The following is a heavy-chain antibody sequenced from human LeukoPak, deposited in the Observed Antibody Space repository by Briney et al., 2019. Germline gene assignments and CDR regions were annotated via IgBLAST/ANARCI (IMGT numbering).Heavy chain of an antibody. J-gene: IGHJ4*02. V-gene: IGHV4-59*08. D-gene: IGHD3-10*01. Sequence: PSETLSLTCTVSGGSISSYYWSWIRQPPGKGLEWIGYIYYSGSTNYNPSLKSRVTISVDTSKNQFSLKLSSVTAADTAVYYCARGVHYYGSGSLPPSLDWGQGTLVTVSS. CDR1: GGSISSYY. CDR3: ARGVHYYGSGSLPPSLD. CDR2: IYYSGST.